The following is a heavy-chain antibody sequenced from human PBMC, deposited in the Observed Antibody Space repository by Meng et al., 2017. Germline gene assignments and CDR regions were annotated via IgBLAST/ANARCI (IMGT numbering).Heavy chain of an antibody. CDR2: TYYRSKWYN. CDR3: ARLRFGTAPYYYYGMDV. CDR1: GDSVSSNSAA. D-gene: IGHD1-1*01. J-gene: IGHJ6*02. Sequence: SQTRSLTGAISGDSVSSNSAAWNWIRQSPSRGLEWLGRTYYRSKWYNDYAVSVKSRITINPDTSKNQFSLQLNSVTPEDTAVYYCARLRFGTAPYYYYGMDVWGQGTTVTVSS. V-gene: IGHV6-1*01.